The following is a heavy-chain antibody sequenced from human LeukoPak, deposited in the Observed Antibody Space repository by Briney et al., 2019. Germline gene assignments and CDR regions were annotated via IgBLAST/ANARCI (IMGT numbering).Heavy chain of an antibody. CDR3: AKAPVLSSASGLDY. D-gene: IGHD6-6*01. V-gene: IGHV3-30*02. J-gene: IGHJ4*02. CDR2: IRYDGSNK. Sequence: GGSLRLSCAASGFTFSSYGMHWVRQAPGKGLEWVAFIRYDGSNKYYADSVKGRFTISRDNSKNTLYMQMNSLRAEDTAVYYCAKAPVLSSASGLDYCGQETLVSAS. CDR1: GFTFSSYG.